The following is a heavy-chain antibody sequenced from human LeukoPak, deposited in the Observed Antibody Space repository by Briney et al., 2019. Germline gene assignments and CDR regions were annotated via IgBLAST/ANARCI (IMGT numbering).Heavy chain of an antibody. V-gene: IGHV1-2*02. CDR2: INPNSGGT. CDR1: GYTFTGYF. CDR3: ARDGDGYNKFDY. Sequence: ASVKVSCKASGYTFTGYFMHWVRQAPGQGLEWMGWINPNSGGTKYAQKFQGRVTMTRDTSISTAYMELSRLRSDDTAVYYCARDGDGYNKFDYWGQGTLVTVSS. D-gene: IGHD5-24*01. J-gene: IGHJ4*02.